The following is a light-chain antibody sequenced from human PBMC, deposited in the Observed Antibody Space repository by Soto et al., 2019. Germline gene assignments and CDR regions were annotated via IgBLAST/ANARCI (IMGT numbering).Light chain of an antibody. Sequence: DIVMTQSPDSLAVSLGERATINCKSSQSVLYSSNNKNYLAWYQQKPGQPPNLLIYWASTRESGVPDRFSGSGSGTDFTLTISSLQAEDVAVYYCHQYYTTKTFGQGTKVEIK. CDR2: WAS. CDR1: QSVLYSSNNKNY. CDR3: HQYYTTKT. V-gene: IGKV4-1*01. J-gene: IGKJ1*01.